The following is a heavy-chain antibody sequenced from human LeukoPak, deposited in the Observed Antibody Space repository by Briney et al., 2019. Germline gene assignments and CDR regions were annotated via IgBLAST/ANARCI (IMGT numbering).Heavy chain of an antibody. CDR3: AKPPDLLLEWLLYGMDV. D-gene: IGHD3-3*01. Sequence: GGSLRLSCAASGFTFSSYAMSWVRQAPGKGLEWVLGISGSGGSTYYADSVKGRCTISRANSKNTLYLQMNSLRAEDTAVYYCAKPPDLLLEWLLYGMDVWGQGTTVTVSS. CDR1: GFTFSSYA. CDR2: ISGSGGST. V-gene: IGHV3-23*01. J-gene: IGHJ6*02.